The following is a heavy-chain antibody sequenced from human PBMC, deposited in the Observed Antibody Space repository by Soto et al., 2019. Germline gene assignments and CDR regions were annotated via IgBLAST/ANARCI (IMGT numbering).Heavy chain of an antibody. CDR3: ASEGNDSSGYYLDY. CDR1: GGSISSGGYS. J-gene: IGHJ4*02. D-gene: IGHD3-22*01. CDR2: IYHSGST. V-gene: IGHV4-30-2*01. Sequence: PSETLSLTCAVSGGSISSGGYSWSWIRQPPGKGLEWIGYIYHSGSTYYNPSLKSRVTISVDRSKNQFSLKLSSVTAADTAVYYCASEGNDSSGYYLDYWGQGTLVTVSS.